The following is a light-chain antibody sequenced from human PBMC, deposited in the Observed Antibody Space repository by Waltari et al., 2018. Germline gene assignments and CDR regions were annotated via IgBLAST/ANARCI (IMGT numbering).Light chain of an antibody. V-gene: IGKV3-20*01. CDR2: GAS. Sequence: IVLTPSPDTLSLSPGERATLSCRASQSLTKRYLAWYQQKPGQAPRLLLYGASSRAAGIPDRFSGSGSGTDFTLTITRLEPEDFAVYYCQQYGSSVLYTFGQGTKLEIK. CDR1: QSLTKRY. CDR3: QQYGSSVLYT. J-gene: IGKJ2*01.